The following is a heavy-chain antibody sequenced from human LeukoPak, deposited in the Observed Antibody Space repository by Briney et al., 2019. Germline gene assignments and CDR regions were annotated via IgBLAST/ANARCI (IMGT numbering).Heavy chain of an antibody. CDR3: AKGNYYDSSGYLFDY. D-gene: IGHD3-22*01. CDR1: GFTFSTYT. V-gene: IGHV3-21*01. J-gene: IGHJ4*02. CDR2: ITSAGNFI. Sequence: PGGSLRLSCAASGFTFSTYTMIWVRQAPGKGLEWVSSITSAGNFIYYADSLRGRFTVSRDNAKNSLYLQMNRLRAEDTAMYYCAKGNYYDSSGYLFDYWGQGTLVTVSS.